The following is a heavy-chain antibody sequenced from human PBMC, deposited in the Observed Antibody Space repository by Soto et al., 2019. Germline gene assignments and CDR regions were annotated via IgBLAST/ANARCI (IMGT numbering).Heavy chain of an antibody. D-gene: IGHD2-21*01. CDR2: MWSDGGHE. CDR1: GFTSTNYA. J-gene: IGHJ4*02. Sequence: QVQLVESGGGVVQPGRSLRLSCAASGFTSTNYAIHWVRQAPGKVLEWVADMWSDGGHEQFAESVKGRFTFSRDLSKNALNLHMDTLRVEDTAVYYCARQSYSTMWATVRDWGQGLLVTVSS. CDR3: ARQSYSTMWATVRD. V-gene: IGHV3-33*01.